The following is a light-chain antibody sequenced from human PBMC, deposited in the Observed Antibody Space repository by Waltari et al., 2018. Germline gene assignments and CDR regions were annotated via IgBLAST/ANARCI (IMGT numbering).Light chain of an antibody. Sequence: DIQMTQSPSTLSASVGDRVTITCRASQSFSSWLAWYQQKPGKAPKLLIYKASSLESGVPSRFSGSGSGTEFTLTISSLQPDDCATYYCQQSRTFGQGTKVEIK. CDR2: KAS. J-gene: IGKJ1*01. V-gene: IGKV1-5*03. CDR1: QSFSSW. CDR3: QQSRT.